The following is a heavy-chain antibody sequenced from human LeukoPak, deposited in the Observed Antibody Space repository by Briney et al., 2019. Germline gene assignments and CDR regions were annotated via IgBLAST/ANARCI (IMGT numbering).Heavy chain of an antibody. Sequence: PGRSLRLSCAASGFTFSSYAMHWVRQAPGKGLEWVAVISYDGSNKYYADSVKGRFTISRDNSKNTLYLQMNSLRAEDTAVYYCAREYGEWIAPSDAFDIWGQGTMVTVSS. CDR3: AREYGEWIAPSDAFDI. CDR1: GFTFSSYA. V-gene: IGHV3-30-3*01. J-gene: IGHJ3*02. D-gene: IGHD2-2*03. CDR2: ISYDGSNK.